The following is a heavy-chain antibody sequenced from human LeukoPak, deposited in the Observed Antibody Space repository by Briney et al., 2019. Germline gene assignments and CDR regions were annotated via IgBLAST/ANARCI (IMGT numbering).Heavy chain of an antibody. J-gene: IGHJ4*02. CDR2: IYYSGST. D-gene: IGHD6-19*01. CDR3: ARDTGYSSGWYVN. V-gene: IGHV4-39*07. CDR1: GGSISSSSYY. Sequence: PSETLSLSCTVSGGSISSSSYYWGWIRQPPGEGLEWIGSIYYSGSTYYNPSLKSRVTISVDTSKNQFSLQLNSVTPEDTAVYYCARDTGYSSGWYVNWGQGTLVTVSS.